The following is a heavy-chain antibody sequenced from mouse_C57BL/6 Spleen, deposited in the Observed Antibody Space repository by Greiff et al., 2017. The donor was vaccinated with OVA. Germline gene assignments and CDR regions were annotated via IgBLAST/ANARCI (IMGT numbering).Heavy chain of an antibody. CDR2: ISSGGDYI. J-gene: IGHJ1*03. V-gene: IGHV5-9-1*02. D-gene: IGHD2-5*01. CDR1: GFTFSSYA. Sequence: EVKVVESGEGLVKPGGSLKLSCAASGFTFSSYAMSWVRQTPEKRLEWVAYISSGGDYIYYADTVKGRFTISRDNARNTLYLQMSSLKSEDTAMYYCTREGSNSWYFDVWGTGTTVTVSS. CDR3: TREGSNSWYFDV.